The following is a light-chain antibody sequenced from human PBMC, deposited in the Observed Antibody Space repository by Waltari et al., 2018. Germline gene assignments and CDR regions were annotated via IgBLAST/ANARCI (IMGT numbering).Light chain of an antibody. V-gene: IGLV2-11*01. CDR2: DVT. Sequence: QSALTQPRSVSGSPGQSVAISRTGTSSDVGGYNYVSWYQQYPGTAPKLIIYDVTKRPSGVPDRFSGSKSGNTASLTISGLQAEDEADYYCCSYAGTYTPLFGGGTKLTVL. CDR1: SSDVGGYNY. CDR3: CSYAGTYTPL. J-gene: IGLJ2*01.